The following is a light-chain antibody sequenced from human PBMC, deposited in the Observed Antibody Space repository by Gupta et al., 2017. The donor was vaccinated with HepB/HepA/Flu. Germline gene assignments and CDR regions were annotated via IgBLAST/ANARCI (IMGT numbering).Light chain of an antibody. CDR1: QSISSW. J-gene: IGKJ5*01. Sequence: DIQMTKSPSTLSASVGDRVTITCRARQSISSWLAWYQQKPGKAPKLLIYKASSLESGVPSRFSGSGSGTEFTLTISSLQPDDFATYYCQQHNSYSITFGQGTRVEIK. CDR3: QQHNSYSIT. V-gene: IGKV1-5*03. CDR2: KAS.